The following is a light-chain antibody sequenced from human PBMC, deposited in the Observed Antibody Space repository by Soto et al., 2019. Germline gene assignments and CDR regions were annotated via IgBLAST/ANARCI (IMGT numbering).Light chain of an antibody. Sequence: EIVLTQSPGTLSLXPGXRATLSCRASQSVSSSYLAWYQQKPGQAPRLLIYGASSRATGIPDRFSGSXSGXXXTLTISRLEPEDFAVYYCQQYGSSPPLTFGGGTKVEIK. CDR1: QSVSSSY. CDR2: GAS. CDR3: QQYGSSPPLT. J-gene: IGKJ4*01. V-gene: IGKV3-20*01.